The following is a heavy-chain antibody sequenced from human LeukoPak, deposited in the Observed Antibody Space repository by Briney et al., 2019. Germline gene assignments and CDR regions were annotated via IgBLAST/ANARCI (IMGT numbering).Heavy chain of an antibody. CDR2: IYYSGST. V-gene: IGHV4-59*01. CDR3: AGRYGSGFDF. J-gene: IGHJ4*02. Sequence: SETLSLICTVSVGSIRSYYWSWIRQPPGKGLEWIGYIYYSGSTNYNPSLKSRVTISIDTSKNQFSLRLSSVTAADTAMYYCAGRYGSGFDFWGQGTLVTVSS. CDR1: VGSIRSYY. D-gene: IGHD3-10*01.